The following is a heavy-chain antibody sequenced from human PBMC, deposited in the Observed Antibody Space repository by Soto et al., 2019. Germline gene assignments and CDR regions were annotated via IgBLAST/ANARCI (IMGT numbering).Heavy chain of an antibody. CDR3: VKDEEDWNSSSGCYFHMDV. V-gene: IGHV3-9*01. CDR2: VNWNGGTV. D-gene: IGHD6-13*01. CDR1: GFTFDDYS. J-gene: IGHJ6*03. Sequence: EVQLVESGGGLVQPGRSLRLSCAASGFTFDDYSMHWVRQAPGKGLEWVSGVNWNGGTVGYADSVKGRFTISRDNAKNSLYLQMNSLRPEDTALYHCVKDEEDWNSSSGCYFHMDVWGKGTTVTVSS.